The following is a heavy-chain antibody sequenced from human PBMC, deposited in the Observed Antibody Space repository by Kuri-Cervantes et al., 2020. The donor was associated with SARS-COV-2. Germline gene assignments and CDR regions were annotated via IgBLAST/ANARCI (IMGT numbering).Heavy chain of an antibody. CDR3: ARSRFGDYLDAFDI. CDR2: IIPIFGTA. D-gene: IGHD3-10*01. J-gene: IGHJ3*02. Sequence: SVKVSCKASGGTFSSYAISWVRRAPGQGLEWMGGIIPIFGTANYAQKFQGRVTITTDESTSTAYMELSSLRSEDTAVYYCARSRFGDYLDAFDIWGQGTMVTVSS. V-gene: IGHV1-69*05. CDR1: GGTFSSYA.